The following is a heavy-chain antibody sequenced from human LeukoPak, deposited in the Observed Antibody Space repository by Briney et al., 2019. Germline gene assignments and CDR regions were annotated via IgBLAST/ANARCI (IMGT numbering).Heavy chain of an antibody. CDR1: GGSVNGYY. D-gene: IGHD6-6*01. J-gene: IGHJ4*02. Sequence: PSETLSLTCAVSGGSVNGYYWSWIRQTPGKGLEWIGSIYYSGSTYYNPSLKSRVTISVDTSKNQFSLKLSSVTAADTAVYYCARWDSSSSGFDYWGQGTLVTVSS. CDR3: ARWDSSSSGFDY. V-gene: IGHV4-38-2*01. CDR2: IYYSGST.